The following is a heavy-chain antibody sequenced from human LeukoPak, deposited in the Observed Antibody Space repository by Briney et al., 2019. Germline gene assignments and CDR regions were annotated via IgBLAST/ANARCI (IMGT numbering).Heavy chain of an antibody. CDR2: VKPDTGAT. V-gene: IGHV1-2*02. D-gene: IGHD3-10*01. CDR1: GYVFTAYY. J-gene: IGHJ5*02. CDR3: ARERPTLLTRIRGIATAPDH. Sequence: ASVKVSCKTSGYVFTAYYIHRVRQAPGQGLEWLGFVKPDTGATNSAQQLQGRVSMTSDASVTTAYMELSGLTSDDTALYFCARERPTLLTRIRGIATAPDHWGQGTLVTVSS.